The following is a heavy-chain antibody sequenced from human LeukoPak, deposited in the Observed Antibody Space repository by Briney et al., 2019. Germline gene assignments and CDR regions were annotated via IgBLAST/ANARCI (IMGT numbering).Heavy chain of an antibody. CDR3: AKEGVAETTRGAYFDH. J-gene: IGHJ4*02. CDR2: ISGYGDRI. D-gene: IGHD4-17*01. V-gene: IGHV3-23*01. Sequence: GGSLRLSCAASGFAFRSFVVSWVRQAPGKGLEGVSSISGYGDRIYYADSVKGRFTISRDNSKNMLYLQMNSLRAEDTATYYCAKEGVAETTRGAYFDHWVQGTLVTVFS. CDR1: GFAFRSFV.